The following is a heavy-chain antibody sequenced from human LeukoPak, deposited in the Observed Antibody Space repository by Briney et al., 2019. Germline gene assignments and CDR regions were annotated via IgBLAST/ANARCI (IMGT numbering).Heavy chain of an antibody. J-gene: IGHJ4*02. CDR3: ARDSVPLFSYQLRTPYYFDY. D-gene: IGHD2-2*01. Sequence: SETLSLTCTVSGGSISSSSYYWGWIRQPPGKGLEWIGSIYYSGSTYYNPSLKSRVTISVDTSKNQFSLKLSSVTAADTAVYYCARDSVPLFSYQLRTPYYFDYWGQGTLVTVSS. CDR2: IYYSGST. V-gene: IGHV4-39*07. CDR1: GGSISSSSYY.